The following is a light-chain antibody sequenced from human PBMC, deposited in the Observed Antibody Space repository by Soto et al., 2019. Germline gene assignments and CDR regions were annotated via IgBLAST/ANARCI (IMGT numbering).Light chain of an antibody. V-gene: IGLV4-60*02. CDR3: ETWDRNSRV. CDR1: SGHSSYI. J-gene: IGLJ3*02. Sequence: QLVLTQSSSASASLGSSVKLTCTLNSGHSSYIIAWHQQQPEKAPRYLMKVEGSGSYIKGSGVPDRFSGSSSGTDRYLTISNLQFEDEADYYCETWDRNSRVFGGGTQLTVL. CDR2: VEGSGSY.